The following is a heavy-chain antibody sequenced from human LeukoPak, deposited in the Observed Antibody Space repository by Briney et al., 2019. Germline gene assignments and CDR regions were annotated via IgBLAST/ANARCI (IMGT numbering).Heavy chain of an antibody. CDR2: ISSSSSTI. Sequence: GGSLRLSCAASGFTFSSYSMNWVRQAPGKGLEWVSYISSSSSTIYYADSVKGRFTISRDNAKNSLYLQMNSLRAEDTAVYYCAKGLYGSGSSNNWFDPWGQGTLVTVSS. J-gene: IGHJ5*02. D-gene: IGHD3-10*01. V-gene: IGHV3-48*04. CDR3: AKGLYGSGSSNNWFDP. CDR1: GFTFSSYS.